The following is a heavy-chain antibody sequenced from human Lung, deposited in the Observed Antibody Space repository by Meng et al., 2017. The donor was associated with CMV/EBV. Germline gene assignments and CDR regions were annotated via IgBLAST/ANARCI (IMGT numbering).Heavy chain of an antibody. CDR2: MSYDKENE. J-gene: IGHJ4*02. Sequence: FTFSGYGMHGDREAPGKGLERVAGMSYDKENEYYTTTVRCRFTIYRDNSKNTVYLQMTSLRPEDTAIYYCAKDQLGSYLRWDCYYFHSWGQGTLVTVSS. D-gene: IGHD1-26*01. V-gene: IGHV3-30*18. CDR1: FTFSGYG. CDR3: AKDQLGSYLRWDCYYFHS.